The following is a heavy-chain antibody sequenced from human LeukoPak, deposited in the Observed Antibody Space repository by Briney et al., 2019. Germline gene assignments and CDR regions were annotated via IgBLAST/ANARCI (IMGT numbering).Heavy chain of an antibody. CDR3: AKGEGSSWYVDAFDI. J-gene: IGHJ3*02. CDR1: GFTFDDYA. V-gene: IGHV3-9*03. CDR2: ISWNSGSI. D-gene: IGHD6-13*01. Sequence: PGGSLRLSCAASGFTFDDYAMHWVRQAPGKGLEWVSGISWNSGSIGYADSVKGRFTISRDNAKNSLYLQMNSLRAEDMALYYCAKGEGSSWYVDAFDIWGQGTMVTVSS.